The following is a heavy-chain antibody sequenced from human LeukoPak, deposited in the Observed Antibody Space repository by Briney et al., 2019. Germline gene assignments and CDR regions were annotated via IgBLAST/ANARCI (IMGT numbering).Heavy chain of an antibody. CDR1: GFTFSSYD. Sequence: GGSLRLSCAASGFTFSSYDMSWVRQAPGRGLEWVSTISGGGDTTYYADSVKGRFTISRDNSKNTLYLQMNSLRAEDTAVYYCAKDASYYDFWSGYPQSFFDYWGQGTLVTASS. J-gene: IGHJ4*02. D-gene: IGHD3-3*01. CDR3: AKDASYYDFWSGYPQSFFDY. V-gene: IGHV3-23*01. CDR2: ISGGGDTT.